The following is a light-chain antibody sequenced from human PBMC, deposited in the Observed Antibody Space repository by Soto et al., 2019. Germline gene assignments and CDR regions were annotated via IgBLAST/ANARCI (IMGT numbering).Light chain of an antibody. CDR2: KAS. Sequence: DIQMTQSPSTLSASVGDRVTITCRATQSISSWLAWYQQKPGKAPKLLIYKASSLESGIPSRFSGSGSGTEFTLTISSLQPDDFATYYCQQYNSYALTFGGGTKVEIK. V-gene: IGKV1-5*03. J-gene: IGKJ4*01. CDR1: QSISSW. CDR3: QQYNSYALT.